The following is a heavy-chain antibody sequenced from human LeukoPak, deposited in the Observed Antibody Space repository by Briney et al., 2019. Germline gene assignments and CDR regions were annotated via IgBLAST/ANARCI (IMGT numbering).Heavy chain of an antibody. V-gene: IGHV3-30*09. D-gene: IGHD3-10*01. CDR2: TSPDESHK. CDR1: GFAFSNYP. Sequence: PGRSLRLSCAASGFAFSNYPMHCARQAPGKGVEWVAVTSPDESHKYYADSVQGRFAISRDNSRSTLYVQMDSLRVEDTAIYYCVRDPIRGPPDYFDYWGQGTLVTVSS. CDR3: VRDPIRGPPDYFDY. J-gene: IGHJ4*02.